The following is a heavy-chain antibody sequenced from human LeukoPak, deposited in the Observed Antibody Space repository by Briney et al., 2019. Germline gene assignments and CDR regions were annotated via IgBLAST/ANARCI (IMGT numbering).Heavy chain of an antibody. CDR2: INPSGGST. CDR3: ARGVYCSGGSCYSYYYYYGMDV. D-gene: IGHD2-15*01. J-gene: IGHJ6*02. V-gene: IGHV1-46*01. Sequence: ASVRVSCKASGYTFTSYYMHWVRQAPGQGLEWMGIINPSGGSTSYAQKFQGRVTMTRDTSTSTVYMELSSLRAEDTAVYSCARGVYCSGGSCYSYYYYYGMDVWGQGTTVTVS. CDR1: GYTFTSYY.